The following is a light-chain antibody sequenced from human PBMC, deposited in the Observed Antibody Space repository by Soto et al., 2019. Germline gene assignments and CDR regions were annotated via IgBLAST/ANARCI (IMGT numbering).Light chain of an antibody. CDR3: CSNAASSTYV. V-gene: IGLV2-23*01. CDR2: EAS. CDR1: SSDVGSHNL. Sequence: QPVLTQPASLSGSPGQSITISCTGTSSDVGSHNLVSWYQQYPGKAPKLIIFEASKRPSGVSNRFSGSKSGSTASLTISGLQAEDEADYYCCSNAASSTYVFGSGTKLTVL. J-gene: IGLJ1*01.